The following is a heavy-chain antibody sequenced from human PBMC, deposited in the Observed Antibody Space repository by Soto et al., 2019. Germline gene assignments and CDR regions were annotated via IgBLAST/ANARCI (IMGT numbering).Heavy chain of an antibody. V-gene: IGHV3-30-3*01. CDR1: GFTFSSYA. Sequence: GGSLRLSCAASGFTFSSYAMHWVRQAPGKGLEWVAVISYDGSNKYYADSVKGRFTISRDNSKNTLYLQMNSLRAEDTAVYYCARTIFGGANYYYYYGMDVWGQGTTVTVSS. D-gene: IGHD3-3*01. CDR2: ISYDGSNK. J-gene: IGHJ6*02. CDR3: ARTIFGGANYYYYYGMDV.